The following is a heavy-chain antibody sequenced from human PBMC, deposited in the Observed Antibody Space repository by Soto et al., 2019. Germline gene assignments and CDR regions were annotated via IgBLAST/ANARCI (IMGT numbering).Heavy chain of an antibody. CDR2: ISAYNGNT. CDR1: GYTFTSYG. V-gene: IGHV1-18*01. Sequence: ASVKVSCKASGYTFTSYGISWVRQAPGQGLEWMGWISAYNGNTNYAQKLQGRVTMTTDTSTSTAYMELRSLRSDDTAVYYCARGAEGYYDSSGYYYFDYWGQGTLVTVSS. D-gene: IGHD3-22*01. J-gene: IGHJ4*02. CDR3: ARGAEGYYDSSGYYYFDY.